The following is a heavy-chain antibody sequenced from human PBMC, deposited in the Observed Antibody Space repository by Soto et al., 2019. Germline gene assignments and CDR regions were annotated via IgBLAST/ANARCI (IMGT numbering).Heavy chain of an antibody. J-gene: IGHJ4*02. D-gene: IGHD1-26*01. Sequence: PSETLSLTCTVSGGSISSSSYYWGWIRQPPGKGLEWIGSIYYSGSTYYNQSLKSRVTISVDTSKNQFSLKLSSVTAADTAVYYCAIPDISGSYLKGTFDYWGQGTLVTV. CDR3: AIPDISGSYLKGTFDY. CDR1: GGSISSSSYY. CDR2: IYYSGST. V-gene: IGHV4-39*01.